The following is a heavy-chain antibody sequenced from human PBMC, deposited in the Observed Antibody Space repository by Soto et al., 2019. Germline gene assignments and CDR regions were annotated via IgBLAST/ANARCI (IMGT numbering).Heavy chain of an antibody. J-gene: IGHJ4*02. Sequence: SETLSLTCSVSGGSMSEYFWSWIRQSPGKGLEWIGYIYYLGSTDHNPSLKSRVTISVDTSKRQFSLRLTSVTAADTAVYYCARDGYDGSGSPYPAYWGPGTQVTVSS. CDR1: GGSMSEYF. CDR3: ARDGYDGSGSPYPAY. V-gene: IGHV4-59*01. D-gene: IGHD3-10*01. CDR2: IYYLGST.